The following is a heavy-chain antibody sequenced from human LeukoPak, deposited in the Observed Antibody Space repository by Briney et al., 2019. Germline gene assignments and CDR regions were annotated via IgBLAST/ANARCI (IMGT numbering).Heavy chain of an antibody. V-gene: IGHV3-30*18. Sequence: PGGSLRLSCAASGFTFSSYGMHWVRQAPGKGLEWVAVISYDGNNKYYADSVKGRFTISRDNSKNTLYLQMNSLRAEDTAVYYCAKDARKWELLLDYWGQGTLVTVSS. D-gene: IGHD1-26*01. CDR1: GFTFSSYG. CDR2: ISYDGNNK. J-gene: IGHJ4*02. CDR3: AKDARKWELLLDY.